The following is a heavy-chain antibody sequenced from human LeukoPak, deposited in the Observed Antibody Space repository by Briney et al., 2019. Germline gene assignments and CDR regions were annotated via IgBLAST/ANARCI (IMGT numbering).Heavy chain of an antibody. Sequence: GGSLRLSCAASGFTFSRYAMSWVRQAPGKGLKWVSGISGSGHTTYYADSVKDRFTISRHNSEHTLYLQMNRLRCEDRSVYYCAKDYYDSGSYYYPFDYWGQGTLVTVSS. CDR2: ISGSGHTT. V-gene: IGHV3-23*01. CDR3: AKDYYDSGSYYYPFDY. J-gene: IGHJ4*02. CDR1: GFTFSRYA. D-gene: IGHD3-10*01.